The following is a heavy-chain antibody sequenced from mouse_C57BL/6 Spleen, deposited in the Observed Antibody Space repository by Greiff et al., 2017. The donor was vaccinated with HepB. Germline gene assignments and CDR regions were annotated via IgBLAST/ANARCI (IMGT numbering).Heavy chain of an antibody. CDR3: AREDTVEAKDY. CDR1: GYTFTSYW. J-gene: IGHJ2*01. CDR2: IYPSDSET. Sequence: QVQLQQPGAELVRPGSSVKLSCKASGYTFTSYWMDWVKQRPGQGLEWIGNIYPSDSETHYNQKFKDKATLTVDKSSSTAYMQLSSLTSEDSAVYDCAREDTVEAKDYWGQGTTLTVSS. D-gene: IGHD1-1*01. V-gene: IGHV1-61*01.